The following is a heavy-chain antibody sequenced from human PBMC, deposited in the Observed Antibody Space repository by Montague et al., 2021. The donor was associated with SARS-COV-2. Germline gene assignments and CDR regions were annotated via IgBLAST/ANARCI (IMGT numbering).Heavy chain of an antibody. CDR3: AKGIYMRRGVSHGMDV. V-gene: IGHV3-23*01. CDR2: ISSGGETT. D-gene: IGHD3-10*01. J-gene: IGHJ6*02. Sequence: SLRLSFSASGFRFDSYAMSWVRQAPGKGLEWLSAISSGGETTGYADSMKGRFTLSRDNSMNTLYLQMNRLRGEDTAVYYCAKGIYMRRGVSHGMDVWGQGTTVTVSS. CDR1: GFRFDSYA.